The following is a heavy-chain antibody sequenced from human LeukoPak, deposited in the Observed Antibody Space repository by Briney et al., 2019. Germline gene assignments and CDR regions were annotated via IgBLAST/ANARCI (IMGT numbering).Heavy chain of an antibody. CDR2: ISNDGSNK. D-gene: IGHD3-10*01. CDR3: AKGRGAFDI. J-gene: IGHJ3*02. Sequence: QPGRSLRLSCVASGFTFSSYGMHWVRQAPGKGLEWVAVISNDGSNKYYADSVKGRFTISRDNSKNTPYLQMNSLRAEDTAVYYCAKGRGAFDIWGQGTMVTVSS. CDR1: GFTFSSYG. V-gene: IGHV3-30*18.